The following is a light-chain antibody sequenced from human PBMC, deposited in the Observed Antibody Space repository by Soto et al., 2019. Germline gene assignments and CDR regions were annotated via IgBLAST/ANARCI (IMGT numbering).Light chain of an antibody. CDR3: QQGCKWMIT. J-gene: IGKJ2*01. V-gene: IGKV3-11*01. CDR1: QSVSSY. CDR2: DSF. Sequence: EIVLTQSPATLSLSPGERATLSCRASQSVSSYLAWYQQKPGQAPRLLIYDSFKKATGIPARFSGSGSGTDFPLTISSLEPEDFAVYYCQQGCKWMITFGQGTKLEIK.